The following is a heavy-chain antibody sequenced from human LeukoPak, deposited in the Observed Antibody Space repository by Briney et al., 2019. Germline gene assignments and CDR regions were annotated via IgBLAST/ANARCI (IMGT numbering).Heavy chain of an antibody. D-gene: IGHD2-2*01. CDR2: IYYSGST. J-gene: IGHJ4*02. V-gene: IGHV4-31*11. CDR3: ARVASQLPYFDY. Sequence: SETLSLTCAVYGGSFSSGGYYWSWIRQHPGKGLEWIGYIYYSGSTYYNPSLKSRVTISVDTSKNQFSLKLSSVTAADTAVYYCARVASQLPYFDYWGQGTLVTVSS. CDR1: GGSFSSGGYY.